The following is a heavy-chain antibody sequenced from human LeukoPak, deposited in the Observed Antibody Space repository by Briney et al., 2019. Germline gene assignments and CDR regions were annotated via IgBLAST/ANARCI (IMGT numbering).Heavy chain of an antibody. CDR1: GYTFTSYD. V-gene: IGHV1-8*03. Sequence: ASVKVSCKASGYTFTSYDINWVRQATGQGLEWMGWMNPNSGNTGYAQKFQGRVTITRNTSISTAYMELSSLRSEDTAVYYCARATGTTWVVVYYYYMDVWGKGTTVTVSS. J-gene: IGHJ6*03. D-gene: IGHD1-1*01. CDR2: MNPNSGNT. CDR3: ARATGTTWVVVYYYYMDV.